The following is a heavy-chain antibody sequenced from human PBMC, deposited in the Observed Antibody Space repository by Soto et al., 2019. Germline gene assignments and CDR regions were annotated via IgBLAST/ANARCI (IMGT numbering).Heavy chain of an antibody. Sequence: QVQLVQSGAEVRKPGASVRISCKASGYTFTFYYIHWVRQAPGQGLEWMGTVNPSYGDTAYSQKFPCRVTLTRDTSTTTVYMDLSSLRSEDTAVYFCARGSEVASRQLFDFWGQGSLVSVSS. V-gene: IGHV1-46*01. J-gene: IGHJ5*01. CDR1: GYTFTFYY. CDR2: VNPSYGDT. CDR3: ARGSEVASRQLFDF. D-gene: IGHD6-6*01.